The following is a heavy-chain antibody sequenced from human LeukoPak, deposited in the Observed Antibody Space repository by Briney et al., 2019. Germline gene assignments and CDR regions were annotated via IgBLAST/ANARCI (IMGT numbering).Heavy chain of an antibody. CDR2: ISSSSSYI. CDR1: GFTFSSYS. D-gene: IGHD3-22*01. CDR3: AREPFDSSGYYYFVY. V-gene: IGHV3-21*01. Sequence: GGSLTLSCAASGFTFSSYSMNWVRQAPRKGLEWVSSISSSSSYIYYADSVKGRFTISRDNAKNSLYLQMSSLGAEDTAVYSCAREPFDSSGYYYFVYWGQGTLVTVSS. J-gene: IGHJ4*02.